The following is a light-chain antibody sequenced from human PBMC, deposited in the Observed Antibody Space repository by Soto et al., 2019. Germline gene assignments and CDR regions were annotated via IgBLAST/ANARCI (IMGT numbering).Light chain of an antibody. CDR2: KAS. Sequence: DIQMTQSPSTLSASVGDRVTITCRASQSISTWLAWYQQEPGKAPKLLIHKASSLQSGVPSRFSGSGSGTDFTLTISSLHPDDFATYFCQQYKTSLYSFGQGTKVEIK. CDR3: QQYKTSLYS. CDR1: QSISTW. V-gene: IGKV1-5*03. J-gene: IGKJ2*01.